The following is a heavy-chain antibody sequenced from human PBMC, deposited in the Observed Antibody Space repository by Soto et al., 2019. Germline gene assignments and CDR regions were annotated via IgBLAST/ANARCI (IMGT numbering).Heavy chain of an antibody. J-gene: IGHJ6*02. CDR1: GGTFSSYA. D-gene: IGHD3-9*01. Sequence: GASVKVSCKASGGTFSSYAISWVRQAPGQGLEWMGGIIPIFGTANYAQKFQGRVTITADESTSTAYMELSSLRSEDTAVYYCASSLYYDILTGYPRYYYYGMDVWGQGTTVTVSS. CDR2: IIPIFGTA. V-gene: IGHV1-69*13. CDR3: ASSLYYDILTGYPRYYYYGMDV.